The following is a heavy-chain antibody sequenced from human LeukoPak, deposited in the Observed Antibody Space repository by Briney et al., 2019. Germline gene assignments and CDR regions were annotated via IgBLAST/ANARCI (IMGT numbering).Heavy chain of an antibody. V-gene: IGHV4-61*02. CDR2: IYNTGSP. Sequence: SETLSLTCTVSGGSVSSTNYYWTWIRQPAGNGLEWIGRIYNTGSPSYSPSLKSRVTISIDTSTNQFSLKLTSVTAADTAVYYCARDRGAPTARGVLSWFDPWGQGTLVTVSS. CDR1: GGSVSSTNYY. D-gene: IGHD3-10*01. CDR3: ARDRGAPTARGVLSWFDP. J-gene: IGHJ5*02.